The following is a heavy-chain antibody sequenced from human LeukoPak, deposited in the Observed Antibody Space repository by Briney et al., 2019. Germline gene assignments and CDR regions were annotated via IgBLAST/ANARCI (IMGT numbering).Heavy chain of an antibody. CDR2: ISSSSSYI. D-gene: IGHD6-19*01. CDR3: AKGSYSSGWADYYYYGMDV. CDR1: GFTFSSYS. Sequence: GGSLRLSCAASGFTFSSYSMNWVRQAPGKGLEWVSSISSSSSYIYYADSVKGRFTISRDNSKNTLYLQMNSLRAEDTAVYYCAKGSYSSGWADYYYYGMDVWGQGTTVTVSS. J-gene: IGHJ6*02. V-gene: IGHV3-21*04.